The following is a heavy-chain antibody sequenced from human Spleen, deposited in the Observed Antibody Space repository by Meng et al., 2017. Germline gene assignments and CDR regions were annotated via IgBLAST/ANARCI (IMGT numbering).Heavy chain of an antibody. CDR2: IHSSGST. CDR1: GGSFSGYY. V-gene: IGHV4-34*01. Sequence: QVQLQQLGAGLLKPSETLSLTCAVYGGSFSGYYWSWIRQPPGKGLEWIGYIHSSGSTYYNPSLRRRVMVSLDTSENQFSLRLSSVTAADTAIYYCARRGGDYLEVYFDYWGQGSLVTVSS. D-gene: IGHD4-17*01. CDR3: ARRGGDYLEVYFDY. J-gene: IGHJ4*02.